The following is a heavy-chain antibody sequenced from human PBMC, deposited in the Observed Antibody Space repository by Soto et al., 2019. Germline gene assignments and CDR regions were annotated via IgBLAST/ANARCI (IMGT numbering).Heavy chain of an antibody. D-gene: IGHD1-26*01. V-gene: IGHV4-4*02. CDR2: IFHRGST. CDR1: GGSINTNNW. J-gene: IGHJ4*02. Sequence: QVQLKESGPGLVNPSGTLSLTCAVSGGSINTNNWWSWVRQPPGKGLEWIGEIFHRGSTNYTPSFKSRVTISLDKSNNHFSLKLISVTAADTAVYYCVRGALRAPATFDYWGQGTPVTVSS. CDR3: VRGALRAPATFDY.